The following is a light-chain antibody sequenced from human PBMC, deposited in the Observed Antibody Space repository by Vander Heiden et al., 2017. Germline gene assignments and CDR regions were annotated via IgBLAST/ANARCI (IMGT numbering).Light chain of an antibody. V-gene: IGKV2D-29*01. J-gene: IGKJ4*01. CDR2: EVS. CDR3: MQSIQLPLT. Sequence: MVMTLTPLSLSVTPGQPATTYCKSSQSLLHSDGNTYVYCYLQKPGQPPQLLIYEVSNRFSGVPDRFSGSGSGTEFTRKISRVEAEDVGVYYCMQSIQLPLTFGGGTKVEIK. CDR1: QSLLHSDGNTY.